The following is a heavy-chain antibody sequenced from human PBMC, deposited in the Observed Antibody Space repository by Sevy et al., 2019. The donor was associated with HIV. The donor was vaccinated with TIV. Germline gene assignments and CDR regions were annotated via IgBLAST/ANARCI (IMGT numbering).Heavy chain of an antibody. CDR2: INPASGAT. J-gene: IGHJ4*02. CDR1: RYIFSDYW. V-gene: IGHV1-2*02. CDR3: ARGGSDGNY. Sequence: ASVKVSCKASRYIFSDYWIYWVRQAPGQGFEWMGWINPASGATVSGQKFQGRVAMTSDTSINTAYMELYRLTSDDTAVYYCARGGSDGNYWGQGSLVTVSS. D-gene: IGHD5-12*01.